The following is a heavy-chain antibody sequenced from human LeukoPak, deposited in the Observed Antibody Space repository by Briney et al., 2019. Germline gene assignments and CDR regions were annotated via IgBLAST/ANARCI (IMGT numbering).Heavy chain of an antibody. CDR1: GGTFSSYA. Sequence: ASVKVSCKASGGTFSSYAISWVRQAPGQGLEWMGGIIPIFGTANYAQKFQGRVTITTDESTSTAYMELSSPRSEDTAVYYCARSLSSSWPLGNYFDYWGQGTLVTVSS. CDR3: ARSLSSSWPLGNYFDY. V-gene: IGHV1-69*05. CDR2: IIPIFGTA. J-gene: IGHJ4*02. D-gene: IGHD6-13*01.